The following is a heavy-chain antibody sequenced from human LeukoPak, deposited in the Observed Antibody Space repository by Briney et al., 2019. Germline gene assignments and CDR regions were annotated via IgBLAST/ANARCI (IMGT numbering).Heavy chain of an antibody. CDR3: ARVGTLPDDALDM. CDR1: GDSVSSNSAA. V-gene: IGHV6-1*01. Sequence: SQTLSLTCAISGDSVSSNSAAWNWIRQSPSRGLEWLGRTYYRSKWYNDYAVSVKSRITINPDTSKNQFSLKLSSVTAADTAVYYCARVGTLPDDALDMWGQGTMVTVSS. CDR2: TYYRSKWYN. D-gene: IGHD1-26*01. J-gene: IGHJ3*02.